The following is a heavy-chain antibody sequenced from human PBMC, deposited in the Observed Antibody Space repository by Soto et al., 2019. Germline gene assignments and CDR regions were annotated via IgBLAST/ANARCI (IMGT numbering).Heavy chain of an antibody. V-gene: IGHV3-21*04. D-gene: IGHD3-10*01. CDR3: ARSISVTGDLEI. CDR2: ISSSSSYV. Sequence: GSLRLSCAASGFTFSSYSMNWVRQAPGKGLEWVSSISSSSSYVYYADSVKGRFTISRDNAKNSLYLQMNSLRAEDTAVYYCARSISVTGDLEILGQGAMVTVSS. CDR1: GFTFSSYS. J-gene: IGHJ3*02.